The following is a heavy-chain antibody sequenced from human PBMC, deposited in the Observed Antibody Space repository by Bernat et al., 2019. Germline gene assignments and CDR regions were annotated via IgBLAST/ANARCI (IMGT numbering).Heavy chain of an antibody. V-gene: IGHV3-23*01. J-gene: IGHJ4*02. CDR2: ITGSGGST. CDR3: AKVRSGAVTGAVTY. Sequence: EVQPLESGGGLVQPGGSLRLSCAASGFTFSSYAMSWVRQAPGKGLEWVSVITGSGGSTFYADSVKGRFTISRDNYNNTLYLQMNSLRAEETAVYYCAKVRSGAVTGAVTYWGQGTLVTVSS. D-gene: IGHD2-8*02. CDR1: GFTFSSYA.